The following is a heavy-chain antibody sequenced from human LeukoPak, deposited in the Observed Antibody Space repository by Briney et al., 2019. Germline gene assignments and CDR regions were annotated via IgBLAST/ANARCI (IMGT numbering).Heavy chain of an antibody. CDR3: ARVFGYDFWSGPDAFDI. V-gene: IGHV4-59*01. CDR1: GGSISSYY. Sequence: SETLSLTCTVSGGSISSYYWSWIRQPPGKGLEWIGYIYYSGSTNYNPSLKSRVTISVDTSKNQFSLKLSSVTAADTAVYYCARVFGYDFWSGPDAFDIWGQGTMVTVSS. J-gene: IGHJ3*02. D-gene: IGHD3-3*01. CDR2: IYYSGST.